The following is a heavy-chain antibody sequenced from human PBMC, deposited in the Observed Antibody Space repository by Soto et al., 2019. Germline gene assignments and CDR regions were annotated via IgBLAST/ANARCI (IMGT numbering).Heavy chain of an antibody. Sequence: QVQLVQSGAEVKKPGSSVKVSCKASGGTFSSYAISWVRQAPGQGLEWMGGIIPIFGTANYAQKFQGRVTITADXSTSTAYMELSSLRSXXXXXXXXXXXXXTAMVTAVDXMDVWGXXTT. D-gene: IGHD5-18*01. V-gene: IGHV1-69*01. CDR2: IIPIFGTA. J-gene: IGHJ6*02. CDR1: GGTFSSYA. CDR3: XXXXXTAMVTAVDXMDV.